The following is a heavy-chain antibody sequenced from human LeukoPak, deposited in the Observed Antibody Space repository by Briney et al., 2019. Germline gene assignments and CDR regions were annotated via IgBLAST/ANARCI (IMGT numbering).Heavy chain of an antibody. CDR3: ARGSMVATIFNWFDP. D-gene: IGHD5-12*01. CDR2: INPSGGST. CDR1: GYTFTSYY. J-gene: IGHJ5*02. V-gene: IGHV1-46*01. Sequence: ASVKVSCKASGYTFTSYYMHWVRQAPGQGLEWMGIINPSGGSTSYAQKFQGRVTMTRDMSTSTVYMELSSLRSEDTAVYYCARGSMVATIFNWFDPWGQGTLVTVSS.